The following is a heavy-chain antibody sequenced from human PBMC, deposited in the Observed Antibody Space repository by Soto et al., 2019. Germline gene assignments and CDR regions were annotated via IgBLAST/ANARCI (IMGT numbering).Heavy chain of an antibody. CDR1: NFSDLTSIYY. J-gene: IGHJ4*02. D-gene: IGHD2-8*02. CDR3: ARKCNLALVRAAYFDS. CDR2: VYYTGTT. Sequence: SETLSLTCTVSNFSDLTSIYYWARIRQPPGKGLEWVGTVYYTGTTYYNPSLQSRVTISIDTSKNQFSLNLNSVTAADTAVYYCARKCNLALVRAAYFDSWGQGTLVTVS. V-gene: IGHV4-39*01.